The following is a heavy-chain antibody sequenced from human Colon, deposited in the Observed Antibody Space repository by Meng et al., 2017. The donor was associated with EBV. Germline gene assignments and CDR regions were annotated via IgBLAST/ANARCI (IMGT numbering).Heavy chain of an antibody. J-gene: IGHJ4*02. CDR3: ARGKQDAWELLAY. D-gene: IGHD1-26*01. CDR1: CVSISSNIR. CDR2: IDDSGST. Sequence: LQESGPGLVKPSGTLSLTCGVSCVSISSNIRCTWVRQPPGKGLEWIGDIDDSGSTNYNPSLNSRISISLDKSKNHFSLKVNSVTAADMAVYYCARGKQDAWELLAYWGQGALVTVSS. V-gene: IGHV4-4*02.